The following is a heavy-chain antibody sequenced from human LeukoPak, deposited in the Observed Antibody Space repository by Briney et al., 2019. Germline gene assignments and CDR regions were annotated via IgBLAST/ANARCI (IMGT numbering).Heavy chain of an antibody. V-gene: IGHV3-21*04. CDR2: ISSSSSYI. CDR3: AKDRSIGTYYTFDH. Sequence: PGGSLRLSCAASGFTFSSYSMNWVRQAPGKGLEWASSISSSSSYIYYAGSVKGRFTVSGDNSKNTLYLQMSSLTAADTAVYYCAKDRSIGTYYTFDHWGQGTLVTVSA. J-gene: IGHJ4*02. CDR1: GFTFSSYS. D-gene: IGHD1-26*01.